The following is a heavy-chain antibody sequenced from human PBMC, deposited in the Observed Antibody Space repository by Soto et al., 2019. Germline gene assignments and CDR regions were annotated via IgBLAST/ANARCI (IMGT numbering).Heavy chain of an antibody. CDR2: IDRDGSSA. CDR1: GFNFDNYW. Sequence: EVQLVESGGGLVQPGGSLRLSCAASGFNFDNYWMNWVRQAPGKGLEWVSRIDRDGSSARYADSVKGRFSTSRDNAKNRLYLQMNSLRVADTAVYYCAREVATVNTAVDYWGQGILVTVSS. V-gene: IGHV3-74*01. CDR3: AREVATVNTAVDY. D-gene: IGHD4-17*01. J-gene: IGHJ4*02.